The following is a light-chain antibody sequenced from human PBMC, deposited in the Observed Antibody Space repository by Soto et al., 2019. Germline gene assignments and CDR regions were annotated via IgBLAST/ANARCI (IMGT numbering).Light chain of an antibody. V-gene: IGLV2-14*01. CDR3: CSYTDIALDVV. CDR2: DVT. Sequence: QSALTQPASVSGSPGQSITISCTGTSSDIGVSDYVSWYQHLPGKAPKLLIFDVTHRPSGVSDRFSGSKSGNTASLTISGVRPEDEADYYCCSYTDIALDVVFGGGTKVTVL. J-gene: IGLJ2*01. CDR1: SSDIGVSDY.